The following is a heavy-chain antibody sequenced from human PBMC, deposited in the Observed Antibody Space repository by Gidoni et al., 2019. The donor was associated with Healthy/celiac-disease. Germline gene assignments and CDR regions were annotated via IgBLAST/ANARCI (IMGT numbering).Heavy chain of an antibody. J-gene: IGHJ4*02. D-gene: IGHD1-1*01. Sequence: QVQLVQSGAEVKKPGASVQVSCKASGYTFTSYGISWVRQAPGQGLEWMGWISAYNGNTNYAQKLQGRVTMTTDTSTSTAYMELRSLISDDTAVYDCARGKSGPTGTPTEYFDYWGQGTLVTVSA. V-gene: IGHV1-18*01. CDR2: ISAYNGNT. CDR3: ARGKSGPTGTPTEYFDY. CDR1: GYTFTSYG.